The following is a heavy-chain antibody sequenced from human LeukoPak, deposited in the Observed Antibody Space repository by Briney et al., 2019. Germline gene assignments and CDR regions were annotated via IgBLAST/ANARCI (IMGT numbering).Heavy chain of an antibody. V-gene: IGHV3-74*01. J-gene: IGHJ6*02. D-gene: IGHD3-9*01. CDR2: INSDGSST. CDR3: ARGITYYDILDYGMDV. Sequence: PGGSLRLSCAASVFTFSSYWMHWVRQAPGKGLVWVSRINSDGSSTSYADSVKGRFTISRDNAKNTLYLQMNSLRAEDTAVYYCARGITYYDILDYGMDVWGQGTTVTVSS. CDR1: VFTFSSYW.